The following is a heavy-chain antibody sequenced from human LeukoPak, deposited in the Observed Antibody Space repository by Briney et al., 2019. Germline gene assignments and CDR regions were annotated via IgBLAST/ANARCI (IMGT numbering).Heavy chain of an antibody. Sequence: PSQTLSLTCTASGGSISSGGYSWSWIRQHPGKGLEWIGYIYYSGSTYYNPSLKSRVTISVDTSKNQFSLKLSSVTAADTAVYYCAREVSMTIDYWGQGTLVTVSS. J-gene: IGHJ4*02. CDR1: GGSISSGGYS. D-gene: IGHD3-22*01. V-gene: IGHV4-31*03. CDR3: AREVSMTIDY. CDR2: IYYSGST.